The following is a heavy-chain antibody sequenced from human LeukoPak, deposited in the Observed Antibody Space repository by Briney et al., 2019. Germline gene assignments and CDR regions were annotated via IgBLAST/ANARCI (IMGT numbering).Heavy chain of an antibody. Sequence: GGSLRLSCAASGFTFSSYAMHWVRQAPGKGLEWVAVISYDGSNKYYADSVKGRFTISRDNSKNTLYLQMNCLRAEDTAVYYCARGALFLEWLLLPFDYWGQGTLVTVSS. D-gene: IGHD3-3*01. CDR3: ARGALFLEWLLLPFDY. V-gene: IGHV3-30-3*01. J-gene: IGHJ4*02. CDR2: ISYDGSNK. CDR1: GFTFSSYA.